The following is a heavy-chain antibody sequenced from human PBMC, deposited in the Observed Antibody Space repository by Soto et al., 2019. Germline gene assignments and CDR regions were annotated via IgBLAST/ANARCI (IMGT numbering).Heavy chain of an antibody. Sequence: GGSLRLSCAASGFSLSNNGMHWVRQAPGKGLEWVAVISYDGNNKYYADSVKGRFTISRDNSKNTVYLEMNNLRAEDTAMYYCAKGGSGNYLTYYYYYGMDVWGQGTTVTVSS. D-gene: IGHD3-22*01. CDR1: GFSLSNNG. V-gene: IGHV3-30*18. CDR2: ISYDGNNK. J-gene: IGHJ6*02. CDR3: AKGGSGNYLTYYYYYGMDV.